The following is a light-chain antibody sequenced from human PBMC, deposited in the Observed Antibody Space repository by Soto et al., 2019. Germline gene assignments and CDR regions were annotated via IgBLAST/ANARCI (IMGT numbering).Light chain of an antibody. CDR1: QSVLYSSNSKNY. Sequence: DIVMTQSPDSLAVSLGEGATINCKSSQSVLYSSNSKNYLAWYQQKPGQPPKLLIYWASTRESGVPDRFSGSGSGTDITLTISSLQAQDVAVYYCQQYYNTPLTFGGGTKVQIK. J-gene: IGKJ4*01. CDR3: QQYYNTPLT. V-gene: IGKV4-1*01. CDR2: WAS.